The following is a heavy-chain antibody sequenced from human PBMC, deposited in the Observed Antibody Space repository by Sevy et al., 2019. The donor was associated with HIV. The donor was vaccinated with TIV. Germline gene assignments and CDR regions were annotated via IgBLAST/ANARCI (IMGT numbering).Heavy chain of an antibody. CDR3: ARGDYYGYLYYFDY. D-gene: IGHD3-10*01. CDR2: ISSGSSYI. CDR1: GFTFSNYF. Sequence: GGSLRLSCAASGFTFSNYFMNWVRQAPGKGLEWVSSISSGSSYIFYADSLKGRFNITRDNAKNSLYLHMNSLRAEDTAVYYCARGDYYGYLYYFDYWGPGTLVTVSS. V-gene: IGHV3-21*01. J-gene: IGHJ4*02.